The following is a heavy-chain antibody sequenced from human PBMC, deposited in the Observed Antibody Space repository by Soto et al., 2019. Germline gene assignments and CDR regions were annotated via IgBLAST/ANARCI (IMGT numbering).Heavy chain of an antibody. V-gene: IGHV3-30*03. J-gene: IGHJ5*02. Sequence: QVQLVESGGGVVHPGRSLRLSCAASGFSFSEFGIHWVRQAPGRGLEWLGLISSDGSNKFYADSVKGRFTISRDSSENTLYLQMSRLKIDDTAVYYCARDLSRGPMGMSRGTWGQGTLVTVSS. CDR3: ARDLSRGPMGMSRGT. D-gene: IGHD3-10*01. CDR2: ISSDGSNK. CDR1: GFSFSEFG.